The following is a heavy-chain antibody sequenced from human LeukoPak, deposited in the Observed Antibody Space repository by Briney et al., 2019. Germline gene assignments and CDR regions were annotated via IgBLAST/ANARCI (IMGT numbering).Heavy chain of an antibody. D-gene: IGHD3-22*01. CDR2: IESDGSTT. CDR3: ARYYYDSSRGAY. Sequence: GGSLRLSCSASGFTFSTYWMHCVRHAPGQGLVWVSLIESDGSTTSYVDYVKGRFTISRDNARNTLFLHMNSARAEDTAVYYCARYYYDSSRGAYWGQGTLVTVS. V-gene: IGHV3-74*01. J-gene: IGHJ4*02. CDR1: GFTFSTYW.